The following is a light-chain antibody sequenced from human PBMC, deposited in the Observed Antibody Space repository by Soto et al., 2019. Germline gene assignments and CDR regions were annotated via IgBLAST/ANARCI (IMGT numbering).Light chain of an antibody. CDR1: QSVSSSY. CDR2: GAS. J-gene: IGKJ1*01. Sequence: EIVLTQSPGTLSLSPGERATLSCRTSQSVSSSYLAWYQQKPGQAPRLLIYGASSRATGIPDRFSGSGSGTDFTLTISRLEPEDFAVYYCQQYGRSWWTFGQGTKVENK. CDR3: QQYGRSWWT. V-gene: IGKV3-20*01.